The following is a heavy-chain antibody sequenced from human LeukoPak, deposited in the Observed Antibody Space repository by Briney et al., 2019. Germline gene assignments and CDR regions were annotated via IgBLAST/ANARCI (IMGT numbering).Heavy chain of an antibody. J-gene: IGHJ5*01. V-gene: IGHV1-18*04. D-gene: IGHD1-26*01. CDR1: GFRFTSFG. Sequence: ASVNVSCKASGFRFTSFGVSWVRQAPGQGLEWMGWISNYFGVTHYAEKFEDRVTMTIDTSTATAYMELRSLRYDDTAIYYCARDSAYSGNGNGDWFDSWRQVTVVTVSS. CDR3: ARDSAYSGNGNGDWFDS. CDR2: ISNYFGVT.